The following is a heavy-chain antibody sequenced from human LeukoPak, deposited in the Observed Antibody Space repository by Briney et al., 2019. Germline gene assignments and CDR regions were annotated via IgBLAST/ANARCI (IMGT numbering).Heavy chain of an antibody. Sequence: GGSLRLSCEASGFTFSSYYMNWVRQAPGRGLDWVSSIGSSSSHIYYADSVKGRFTISRDNAKNSLSLQMNSLRAEDTAVYYCARNGDYDGRGFYYFFDYWGRGTLVTVSS. CDR3: ARNGDYDGRGFYYFFDY. CDR1: GFTFSSYY. V-gene: IGHV3-21*01. D-gene: IGHD3-22*01. J-gene: IGHJ4*02. CDR2: IGSSSSHI.